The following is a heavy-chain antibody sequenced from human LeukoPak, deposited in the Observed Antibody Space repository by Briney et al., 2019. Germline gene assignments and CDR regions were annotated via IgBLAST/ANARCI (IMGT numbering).Heavy chain of an antibody. D-gene: IGHD2-2*01. CDR3: AKDLLGYCSSTSCPNWFDP. CDR2: IWYDGSNK. V-gene: IGHV3-30*02. Sequence: GGSLRLSCAASGFTFSSYGMHWVRQAPGKGLEWVAVIWYDGSNKYYADSVKGRFTISRDNSKNTLYLQMNSLRAEDTAVYYCAKDLLGYCSSTSCPNWFDPWGQGTLVTVSS. CDR1: GFTFSSYG. J-gene: IGHJ5*02.